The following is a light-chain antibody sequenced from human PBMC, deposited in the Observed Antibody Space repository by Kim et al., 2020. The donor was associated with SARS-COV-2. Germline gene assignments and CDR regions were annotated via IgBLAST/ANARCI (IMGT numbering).Light chain of an antibody. CDR3: QQRSNWPPS. J-gene: IGKJ2*03. CDR2: DTS. CDR1: QSVSSF. V-gene: IGKV3-11*01. Sequence: LAPGDRAMLSCRASQSVSSFLAWYQQKPGQAPRLLIYDTSNGATGIPARFRGSGSGTDFTLTISSLEPEDFAVYFCQQRSNWPPSFGQGTKLEI.